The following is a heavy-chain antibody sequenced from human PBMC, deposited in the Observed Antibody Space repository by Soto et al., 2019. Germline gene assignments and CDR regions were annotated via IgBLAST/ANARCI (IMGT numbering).Heavy chain of an antibody. CDR3: ARVQYFGWHFDL. D-gene: IGHD3-10*01. V-gene: IGHV3-11*01. CDR2: ISDSSRTI. CDR1: GFTFSDFY. J-gene: IGHJ2*01. Sequence: QVQLVDSGGGLVKPGGSVRLFCAASGFTFSDFYRTGIRQAPGKGLGWLSYISDSSRTILYADSVKGRFTISRDNAKNSLYLQMNSLRADDTAVYYFARVQYFGWHFDLWGRGTLVTVSS.